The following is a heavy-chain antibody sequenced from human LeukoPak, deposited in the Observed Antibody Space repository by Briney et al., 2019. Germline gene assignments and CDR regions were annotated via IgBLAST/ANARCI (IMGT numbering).Heavy chain of an antibody. J-gene: IGHJ4*02. CDR3: ARMELSSYYFDY. D-gene: IGHD1-7*01. Sequence: SVKVSCKASGYTFTGYYMHWVRQAPGQGLEWMGGIIPIFGTANYAQKFQGRVTITADESTSTAYMELSSLRSEDTAVYYCARMELSSYYFDYWGQGTLVTVSS. CDR1: GYTFTGYY. V-gene: IGHV1-69*13. CDR2: IIPIFGTA.